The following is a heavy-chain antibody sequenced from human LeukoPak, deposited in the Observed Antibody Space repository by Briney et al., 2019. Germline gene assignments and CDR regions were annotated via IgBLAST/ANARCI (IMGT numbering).Heavy chain of an antibody. V-gene: IGHV1-2*02. J-gene: IGHJ3*02. CDR3: AHGSARIAVAATGAFDI. CDR1: GYTFTGYY. Sequence: ASVRVSCKASGYTFTGYYMHWVRQAPGQGLEWMGWINPNSGGTNYAQKFPGRVTMTRDTSISTAYMGLSRLRSDDTAVYYCAHGSARIAVAATGAFDIWGQGTMVTVSS. D-gene: IGHD6-19*01. CDR2: INPNSGGT.